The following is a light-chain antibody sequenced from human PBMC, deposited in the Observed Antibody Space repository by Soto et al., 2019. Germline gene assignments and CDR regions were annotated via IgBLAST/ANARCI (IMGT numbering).Light chain of an antibody. CDR2: PAG. J-gene: IGLJ1*01. Sequence: QSVLTQPLSVSASPGQRGTISCSGGSSNIGSNTVAWYQHLPGTAPPRLIFPAGQRPSGVPGRFSGSKSGTSASLAISGLQSEDEGDYYCSAWDNSLNGYVFGPGTKLTVL. V-gene: IGLV1-44*01. CDR1: SSNIGSNT. CDR3: SAWDNSLNGYV.